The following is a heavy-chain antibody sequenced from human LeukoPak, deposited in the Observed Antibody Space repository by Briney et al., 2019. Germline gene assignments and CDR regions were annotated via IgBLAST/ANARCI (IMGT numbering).Heavy chain of an antibody. J-gene: IGHJ6*03. CDR3: ARLLWFGELDYYYMDV. D-gene: IGHD3-10*01. CDR2: INSDGSST. CDR1: GFTFSSFW. V-gene: IGHV3-74*01. Sequence: PGGSLRLSCAASGFTFSSFWMHWVRQAPGKGLVWVSRINSDGSSTSYADSVKGRFTISRDNAKNSLYLQMNSLRAEDTAVYYCARLLWFGELDYYYMDVWGKGTTVTVSS.